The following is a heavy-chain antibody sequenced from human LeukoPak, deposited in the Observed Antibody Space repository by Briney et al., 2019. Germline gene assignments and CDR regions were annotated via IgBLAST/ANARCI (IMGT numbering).Heavy chain of an antibody. CDR3: AKAEGYDILTGLDY. CDR2: IVSSGSTI. CDR1: GFTFSNYG. J-gene: IGHJ4*02. Sequence: GGSLRLSCAASGFTFSNYGMNWVRQAPGKGLEWVSFIVSSGSTIYYADSVKGRFTISRDNSKNTLYLQMNSLRTEDTAVYYCAKAEGYDILTGLDYWGQGTLVTVSS. V-gene: IGHV3-48*03. D-gene: IGHD3-9*01.